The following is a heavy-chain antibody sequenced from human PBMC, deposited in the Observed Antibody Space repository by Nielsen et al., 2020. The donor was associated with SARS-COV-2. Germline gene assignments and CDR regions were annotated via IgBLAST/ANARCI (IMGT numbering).Heavy chain of an antibody. Sequence: GGSLRLSCAASGFTFSSYAMSWVRQAPGKGLEWVSAISGSGGSTYYADSVKGRFTISRDNSKNTLYLQMNSLRAEDTAVYYCAKDTRRGYYDSSGPRMLWGQGTLVTVSS. CDR2: ISGSGGST. CDR3: AKDTRRGYYDSSGPRML. D-gene: IGHD3-22*01. J-gene: IGHJ4*02. CDR1: GFTFSSYA. V-gene: IGHV3-23*01.